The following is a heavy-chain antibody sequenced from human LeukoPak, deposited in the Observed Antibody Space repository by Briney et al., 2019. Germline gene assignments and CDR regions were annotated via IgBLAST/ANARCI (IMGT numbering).Heavy chain of an antibody. CDR2: NYYSGST. D-gene: IGHD4-17*01. V-gene: IGHV4-30-4*01. J-gene: IGHJ5*02. Sequence: SETLSLTCTVSGGSISSGDYYWSWIRQPPGKGLEWIGYNYYSGSTYYNPSLKSRVTISVDTSKNQFSLKLSSVTAADTAVYYCARDPRDYGDYHWGQGTLVTVSS. CDR3: ARDPRDYGDYH. CDR1: GGSISSGDYY.